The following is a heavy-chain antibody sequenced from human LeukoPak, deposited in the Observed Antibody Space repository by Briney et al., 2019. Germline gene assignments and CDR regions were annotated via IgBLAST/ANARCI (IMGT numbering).Heavy chain of an antibody. D-gene: IGHD2-21*02. CDR3: ARAARGGDQPSFDY. Sequence: SVKVSCKASGGTFSSYAISWVRQAPGQGLEWMGRIIPIFGTANYAQKFQGRVTITTDESTSTAYMELSSLRSEDTAVYYCARAARGGDQPSFDYWGQGTLVTVSS. CDR1: GGTFSSYA. J-gene: IGHJ4*02. V-gene: IGHV1-69*05. CDR2: IIPIFGTA.